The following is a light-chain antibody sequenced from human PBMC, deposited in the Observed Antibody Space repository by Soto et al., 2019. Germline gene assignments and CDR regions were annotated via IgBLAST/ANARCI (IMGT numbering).Light chain of an antibody. CDR1: SSNIGSFYD. Sequence: QSVLTQPPSVSGAPGQRVTIPCTGSSSNIGSFYDVHWYQQLPGTVPKLLIYSDNNRPSGVPDRFSGSKSCTAASLAITGLQAEDEADYYCQSYDNSLNHVVFGGGTKLTVL. CDR2: SDN. CDR3: QSYDNSLNHVV. V-gene: IGLV1-40*01. J-gene: IGLJ2*01.